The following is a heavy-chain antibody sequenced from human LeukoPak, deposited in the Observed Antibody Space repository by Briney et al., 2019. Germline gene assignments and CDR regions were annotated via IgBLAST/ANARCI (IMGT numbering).Heavy chain of an antibody. J-gene: IGHJ6*03. V-gene: IGHV4-34*01. CDR1: GGSFSGYD. Sequence: SETLSLTCGVDGGSFSGYDWSWVRQPPGKGLEWIGEINYGGDTNYNPSLKSRVTISVDTSKNQFSLKVRSVTAADTAVYFCARGLGWKVAPMGLFYMDVWGEGATVTVSS. CDR2: INYGGDT. D-gene: IGHD5-24*01. CDR3: ARGLGWKVAPMGLFYMDV.